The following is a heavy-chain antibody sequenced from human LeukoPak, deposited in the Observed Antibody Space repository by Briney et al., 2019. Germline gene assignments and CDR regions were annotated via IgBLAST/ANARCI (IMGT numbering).Heavy chain of an antibody. Sequence: PGRSLRLSCAASGFTFSSYAMRWVRQAPGKGLERVAVISYDGSNKYYADSVKGRFTISRDNSTNTLYLQMNSLRSKDTAVYYCARGLRRMVRGVIIRGYYYYMDVWGKGTTVTVSS. CDR1: GFTFSSYA. V-gene: IGHV3-30*01. CDR3: ARGLRRMVRGVIIRGYYYYMDV. J-gene: IGHJ6*03. CDR2: ISYDGSNK. D-gene: IGHD3-10*01.